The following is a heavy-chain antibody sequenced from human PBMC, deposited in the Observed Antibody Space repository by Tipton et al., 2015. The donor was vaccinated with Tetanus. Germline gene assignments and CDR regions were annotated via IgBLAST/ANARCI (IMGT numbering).Heavy chain of an antibody. Sequence: QLEQSGAEVKKPGASVKVSCKASGYTFTSYDIHWVRQATGQGLEWMGWMNPSIGNTDYAQKFQGRVTMTRNTSISTAYMELSSLRSEDTAVYYCATDRSGWYNYFDYWGQGTLVTVSS. J-gene: IGHJ4*02. CDR1: GYTFTSYD. CDR2: MNPSIGNT. CDR3: ATDRSGWYNYFDY. V-gene: IGHV1-8*01. D-gene: IGHD6-19*01.